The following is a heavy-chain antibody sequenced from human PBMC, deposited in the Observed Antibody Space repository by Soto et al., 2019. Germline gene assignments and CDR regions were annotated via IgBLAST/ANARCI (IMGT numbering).Heavy chain of an antibody. J-gene: IGHJ3*01. CDR3: ATWLQREHAYDV. CDR2: ISYDVDGK. CDR1: GFTFSPHA. D-gene: IGHD1-1*01. V-gene: IGHV3-30*14. Sequence: LRLSCAASGFTFSPHAMHWVRQGPGKGLEWVAVISYDVDGKYYADSVKGRFTTSRDISKTTVYLEMNDLGPEDTAIYYCATWLQREHAYDVWGLGTTVTVSS.